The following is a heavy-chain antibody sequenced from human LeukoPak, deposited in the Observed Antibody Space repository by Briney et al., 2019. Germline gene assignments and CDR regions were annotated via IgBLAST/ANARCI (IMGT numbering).Heavy chain of an antibody. Sequence: PSETLSLTCTVSGYSISSGYYWGWIRQPPGKGLEWIGSIYHSGSTYYNPSLKSRVTISVDTSKNQFSLKLSSVTAADTAVYYCPRVDIVLDPWGQGTLVTVSS. D-gene: IGHD2-15*01. V-gene: IGHV4-38-2*02. CDR2: IYHSGST. CDR3: PRVDIVLDP. J-gene: IGHJ5*02. CDR1: GYSISSGYY.